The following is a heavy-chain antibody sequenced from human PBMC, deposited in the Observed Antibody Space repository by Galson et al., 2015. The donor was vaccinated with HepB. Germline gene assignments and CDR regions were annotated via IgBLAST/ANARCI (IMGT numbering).Heavy chain of an antibody. CDR2: ISCNAGNA. Sequence: SLRLSCAASGITFNAYGMRWVRQAPGKGLEWVTLISCNAGNAYYADSVKGRFTISRDNSKNTLYLQMNSLKVEDTALYYCARGYGGFFDYWGKGTLVTVSS. D-gene: IGHD3-16*01. V-gene: IGHV3-20*04. CDR3: ARGYGGFFDY. J-gene: IGHJ4*02. CDR1: GITFNAYG.